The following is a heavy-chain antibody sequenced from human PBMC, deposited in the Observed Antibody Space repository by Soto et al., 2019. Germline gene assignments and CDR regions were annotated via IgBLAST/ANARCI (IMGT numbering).Heavy chain of an antibody. V-gene: IGHV4-31*03. CDR2: IYYSGST. D-gene: IGHD3-10*01. J-gene: IGHJ6*02. CDR3: ARDNIDMVRGVIAHGMDV. Sequence: SETLSLTCTVSGGSISSGGYYWSWIRQHPGKGLEWIGYIYYSGSTYYNPSLKSRVTISVDTSKNQFSLKLSSVTAADTAVYYCARDNIDMVRGVIAHGMDVWGQGTTVTVSS. CDR1: GGSISSGGYY.